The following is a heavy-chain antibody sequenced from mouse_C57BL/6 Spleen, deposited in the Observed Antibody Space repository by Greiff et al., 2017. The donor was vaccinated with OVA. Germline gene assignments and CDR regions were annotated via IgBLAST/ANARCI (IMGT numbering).Heavy chain of an antibody. CDR3: TRGEAGVFAY. J-gene: IGHJ3*01. V-gene: IGHV1-15*01. CDR1: GYTFTDYE. Sequence: VQLQQSGAELVRPGASVTLSCKASGYTFTDYEMHWVKQTPVHGLEWIGAIDPETGGTAYNQKFKGKAILTADKSSSTAYMELRSLTSEDSAVYYCTRGEAGVFAYWGQGTLVTVSA. CDR2: IDPETGGT. D-gene: IGHD4-1*01.